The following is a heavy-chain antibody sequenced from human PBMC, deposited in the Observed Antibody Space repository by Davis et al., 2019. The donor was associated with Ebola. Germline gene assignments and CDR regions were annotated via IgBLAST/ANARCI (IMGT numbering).Heavy chain of an antibody. CDR2: ISYDGSNK. V-gene: IGHV3-30*04. Sequence: GGSLRLSCAASGFTFSSYAMHWVRKAPGKGLEWVAVISYDGSNKYYADSVKGRFTISRDNSKNTLYLQMNSLRAEDTAVYYCARVAAAGIYYYYYYGMDVWGKGTTVTVSS. D-gene: IGHD6-13*01. J-gene: IGHJ6*04. CDR1: GFTFSSYA. CDR3: ARVAAAGIYYYYYYGMDV.